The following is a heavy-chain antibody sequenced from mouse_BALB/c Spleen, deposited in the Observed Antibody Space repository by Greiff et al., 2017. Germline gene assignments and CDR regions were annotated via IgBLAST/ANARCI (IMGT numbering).Heavy chain of an antibody. V-gene: IGHV5-6*01. J-gene: IGHJ4*01. Sequence: VQLKESGGDLVKPGGSLKLSCAASGFTFSSYGMYWVRQTPDKRLEWVATISSGGSYTYFPDSVKGRFTISRDNAKNTLYLQMSSLKSEDTAVYYFARQSMVTTRGNAMDYWGQGTSVTVSS. CDR3: ARQSMVTTRGNAMDY. CDR2: ISSGGSYT. CDR1: GFTFSSYG. D-gene: IGHD2-10*02.